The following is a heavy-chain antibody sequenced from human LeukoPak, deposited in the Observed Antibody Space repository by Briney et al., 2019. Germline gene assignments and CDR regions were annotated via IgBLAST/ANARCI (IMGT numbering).Heavy chain of an antibody. CDR2: IYSGGST. D-gene: IGHD6-19*01. CDR1: EFTVSSHY. V-gene: IGHV3-66*01. CDR3: ASRIAVPGTGYYGLDV. Sequence: GGSLRLSCAASEFTVSSHYMSWVRQAPGKGLEWVSVIYSGGSTYYADSVKGRFTISRDNSKNTLYLQMNSLRADDTAVYYCASRIAVPGTGYYGLDVWGQGTTVTVSS. J-gene: IGHJ6*02.